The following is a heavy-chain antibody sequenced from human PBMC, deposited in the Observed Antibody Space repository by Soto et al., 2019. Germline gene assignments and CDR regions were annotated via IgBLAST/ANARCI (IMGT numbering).Heavy chain of an antibody. CDR3: ARVKTASENYEGDYYMDV. J-gene: IGHJ6*03. D-gene: IGHD3-16*01. CDR2: IIPIFGLA. CDR1: GATFSNYT. V-gene: IGHV1-69*02. Sequence: QVQLVQSGAEVKKPGSSVKVSCKASGATFSNYTISWVRQAPGQGLEWMGRIIPIFGLANYPQEFQGRVTNTADKSTSTVYMELSSLRSEDTAVYYCARVKTASENYEGDYYMDVWGKGTTVTVSS.